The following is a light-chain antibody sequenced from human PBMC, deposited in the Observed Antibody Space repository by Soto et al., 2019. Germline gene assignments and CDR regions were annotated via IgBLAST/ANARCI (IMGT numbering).Light chain of an antibody. V-gene: IGKV3-11*01. J-gene: IGKJ4*01. CDR3: QQHSDWVT. CDR1: QSVSTY. Sequence: EIVLTQSPATLSLSPGERGTLSCRASQSVSTYLAWYQQKPGQAPRLLIYDASNRATGIPARFSGGGSGTDFTLTISYIEPEDFAFYYCQQHSDWVTFGGGTKVEI. CDR2: DAS.